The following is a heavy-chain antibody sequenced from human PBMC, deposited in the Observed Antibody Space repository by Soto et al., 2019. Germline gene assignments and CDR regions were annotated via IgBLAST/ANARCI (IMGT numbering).Heavy chain of an antibody. CDR1: GFTFSSYA. J-gene: IGHJ4*02. D-gene: IGHD3-22*01. Sequence: EVQLLESGGGLVQPGGSLRLSCAASGFTFSSYAMSWVRQAPGKGLEWVSAISGSGGSTYYADSVKGRFTISRDNSKNTLYLQMNSLRAEDTAVYYCASPPPTYYYDSSGYYQLDYWGQGTLVTVSS. CDR3: ASPPPTYYYDSSGYYQLDY. CDR2: ISGSGGST. V-gene: IGHV3-23*01.